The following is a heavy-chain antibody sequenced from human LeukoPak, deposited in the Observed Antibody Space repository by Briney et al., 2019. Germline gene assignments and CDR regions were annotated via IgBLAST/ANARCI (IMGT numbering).Heavy chain of an antibody. CDR1: GYTFTFYY. J-gene: IGHJ4*02. Sequence: GASVTVSCTAFGYTFTFYYMHWVRQAPGQGLEWMGWINPNSGGTNYAQKFQGRVTMTRDTSISTAYMELSRLRSDDTAVYYCARDLSLGTDDYWGQGTLVTVSS. CDR2: INPNSGGT. D-gene: IGHD7-27*01. CDR3: ARDLSLGTDDY. V-gene: IGHV1-2*02.